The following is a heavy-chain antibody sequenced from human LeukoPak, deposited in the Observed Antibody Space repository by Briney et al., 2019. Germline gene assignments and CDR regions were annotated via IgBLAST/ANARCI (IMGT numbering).Heavy chain of an antibody. CDR3: ASNTNDFWSGYYNY. J-gene: IGHJ4*02. V-gene: IGHV1-2*06. CDR1: GYTFTGYY. Sequence: ASVKVSCKASGYTFTGYYMHWVRQAPGQGLEWMGRINPNSGGTNYAQKFQGRVTMTRDTSISTAYMELSRLRSDDTAVYYCASNTNDFWSGYYNYWGQGTLVTVSS. D-gene: IGHD3-3*01. CDR2: INPNSGGT.